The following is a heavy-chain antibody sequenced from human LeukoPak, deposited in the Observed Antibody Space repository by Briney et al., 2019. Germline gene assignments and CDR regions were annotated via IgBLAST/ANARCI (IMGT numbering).Heavy chain of an antibody. J-gene: IGHJ5*02. CDR1: GFTFSSYW. V-gene: IGHV3-7*01. D-gene: IGHD3-3*01. CDR2: IKQDGSEK. Sequence: PGGSLRLSCAASGFTFSSYWMSWVRQAPGKGLEWVANIKQDGSEKYYVDSVKGRFTISTDNAKNSPYPQMNSLRVEDTAVYYCARVTYDFWSGYSRGWFDPWGQGTLVTVSS. CDR3: ARVTYDFWSGYSRGWFDP.